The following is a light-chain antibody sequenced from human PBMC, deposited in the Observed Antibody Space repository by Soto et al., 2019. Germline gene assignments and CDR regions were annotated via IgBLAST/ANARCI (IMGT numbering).Light chain of an antibody. V-gene: IGKV1-5*01. CDR3: QQYNGYSHS. J-gene: IGKJ2*01. CDR1: QSITRW. CDR2: DAT. Sequence: DLQMTQSPSTLSASVGARVTITCRADQSITRWLAWFQQKPGKAPSLLIYDATNLQPGVPSRFSGIASGTELTITISSLQPDDGETYYGQQYNGYSHSFGQGTKVDIK.